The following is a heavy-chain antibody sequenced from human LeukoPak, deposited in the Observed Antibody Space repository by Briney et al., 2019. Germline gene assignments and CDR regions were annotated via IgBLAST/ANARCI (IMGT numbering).Heavy chain of an antibody. CDR2: IYTSGST. J-gene: IGHJ5*02. CDR1: GGSISSGSYY. Sequence: SQTLSLTCTVSGGSISSGSYYWSWIRQPAGKGLELIGRIYTSGSTNYNPSLKSRVTISVDTSKNQFSLKLSSVTAADTAVYYCAREITVTTYNLWTSEGRFDPWGQGTLVTVSS. CDR3: AREITVTTYNLWTSEGRFDP. V-gene: IGHV4-61*02. D-gene: IGHD4-17*01.